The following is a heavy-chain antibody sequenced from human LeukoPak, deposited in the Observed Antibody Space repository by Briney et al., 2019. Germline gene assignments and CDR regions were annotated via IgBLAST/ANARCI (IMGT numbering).Heavy chain of an antibody. CDR2: ISYDGSNK. CDR3: ARNLRGIAVAGTGAFDI. J-gene: IGHJ3*02. Sequence: GRSLRLSCAASGFTFSSYAMHWVRQAPGEGLEWVAVISYDGSNKYYADSVKGRFTISRDNSKNTLYLQMNSLRAEDTAVYYCARNLRGIAVAGTGAFDIWGQGTMVTVSS. CDR1: GFTFSSYA. V-gene: IGHV3-30*04. D-gene: IGHD6-19*01.